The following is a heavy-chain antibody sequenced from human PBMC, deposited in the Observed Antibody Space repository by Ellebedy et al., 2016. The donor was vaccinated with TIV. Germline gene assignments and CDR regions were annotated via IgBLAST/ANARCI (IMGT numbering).Heavy chain of an antibody. J-gene: IGHJ4*02. Sequence: GGPLRLSXVASEFTFSSYWMTWVRQAPGKGLEWVANIKSGGSETSYVDSVKGRFTISRDNAKNSLYLQMDSLRAEDTAVYYCVRASSWSNFDYWGQGTLVTVSS. CDR3: VRASSWSNFDY. V-gene: IGHV3-7*04. D-gene: IGHD6-13*01. CDR2: IKSGGSET. CDR1: EFTFSSYW.